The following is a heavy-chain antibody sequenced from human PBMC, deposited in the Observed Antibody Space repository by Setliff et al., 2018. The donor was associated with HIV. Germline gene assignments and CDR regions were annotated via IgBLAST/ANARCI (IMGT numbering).Heavy chain of an antibody. CDR3: ARGWEGGMDY. V-gene: IGHV1-46*01. CDR2: INPSGGST. D-gene: IGHD1-26*01. J-gene: IGHJ4*02. CDR1: GYTFIRYF. Sequence: ASVKVSCKASGYTFIRYFMHRVRQAPGQGLEWLGMINPSGGSTWYAQKFQGRVTMTGDASTNTLYMELSSLRPEDTAVYYCARGWEGGMDYWGQGTLVTVSS.